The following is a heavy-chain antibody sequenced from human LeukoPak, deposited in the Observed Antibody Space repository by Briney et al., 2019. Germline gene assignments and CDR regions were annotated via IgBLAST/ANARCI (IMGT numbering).Heavy chain of an antibody. CDR3: AKRTGTPTYYFDY. V-gene: IGHV3-11*04. J-gene: IGHJ4*02. D-gene: IGHD1-7*01. CDR1: GGSISSSSYY. Sequence: LSLTCTVSGGSISSSSYYWGWIRQAPGKGLEWVSYISSSGSTIYYADSVKGRFTISRDNAKNSLYLQMNSLRAEDTAVYYCAKRTGTPTYYFDYSGQGTLVTVSS. CDR2: ISSSGSTI.